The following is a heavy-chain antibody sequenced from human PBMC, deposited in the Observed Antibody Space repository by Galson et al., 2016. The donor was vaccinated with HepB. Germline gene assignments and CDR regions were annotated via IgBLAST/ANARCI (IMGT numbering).Heavy chain of an antibody. CDR1: ADSISSNDYY. J-gene: IGHJ2*01. CDR2: IYTSGTT. Sequence: TLSLTCTVSADSISSNDYYWGWIRQPAGKGLEWIGRIYTSGTTNYNPSLHTRVTTSVDTAKAKFSLTLSSATAADTAVYYCARDVEVGSGWDYWLFDLWGRGTMVTVSS. D-gene: IGHD6-19*01. V-gene: IGHV4-61*02. CDR3: ARDVEVGSGWDYWLFDL.